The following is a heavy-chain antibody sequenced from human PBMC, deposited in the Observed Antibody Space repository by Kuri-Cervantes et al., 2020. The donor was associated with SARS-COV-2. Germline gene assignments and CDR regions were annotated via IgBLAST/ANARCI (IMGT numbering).Heavy chain of an antibody. J-gene: IGHJ4*02. CDR1: GFTFSSYA. D-gene: IGHD6-13*01. Sequence: GGSLRLSCAASGFTFSSYAMSWVRQAPGKGLEWVSAISGSGGSTYYADSVKGRFTISRDNSKNTPYLQMNSLRAEDTAVYYCAKELNEGYSSSWYFDYWGQGTLVTVSS. CDR2: ISGSGGST. V-gene: IGHV3-23*01. CDR3: AKELNEGYSSSWYFDY.